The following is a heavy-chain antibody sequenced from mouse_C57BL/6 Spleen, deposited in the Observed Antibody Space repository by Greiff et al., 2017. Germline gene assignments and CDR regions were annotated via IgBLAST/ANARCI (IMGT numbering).Heavy chain of an antibody. J-gene: IGHJ2*01. CDR2: IDPSDSYT. Sequence: VQLQQPGAELVMPGASVKLSCKASGYTFTSYWMHWVKQRPGQGLEWIGEIDPSDSYTNYNQKFKGKSTLTVDKSSSTAYMQPSSLTSEDSAVYYCARQDGSSYFDYWGQGTTLTVSS. V-gene: IGHV1-69*01. CDR1: GYTFTSYW. D-gene: IGHD1-1*01. CDR3: ARQDGSSYFDY.